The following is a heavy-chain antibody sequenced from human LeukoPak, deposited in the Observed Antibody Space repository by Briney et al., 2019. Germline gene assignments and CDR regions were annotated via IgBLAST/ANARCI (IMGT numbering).Heavy chain of an antibody. Sequence: AGTLSLSCAASYFSISGDYWSWVRQAPGKGLDWIGYIYYSGSTKYNPSLKSRVTISLDTSKNQFSLIMSSLTAADTAVYYCARGGGDYYYYYSLDVWGKGTTVTVSS. CDR2: IYYSGST. J-gene: IGHJ6*03. CDR1: YFSISGDY. D-gene: IGHD3-10*01. CDR3: ARGGGDYYYYYSLDV. V-gene: IGHV4-59*12.